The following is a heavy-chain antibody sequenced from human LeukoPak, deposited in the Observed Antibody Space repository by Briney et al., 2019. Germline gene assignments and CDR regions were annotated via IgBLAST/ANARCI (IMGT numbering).Heavy chain of an antibody. D-gene: IGHD5-12*01. CDR3: ARVFPLGYGGYPYYFDY. J-gene: IGHJ4*02. CDR1: GFTFSSYE. V-gene: IGHV3-48*03. CDR2: ISSSGSTI. Sequence: GGSLRLSCAASGFTFSSYEMNWVRQAPGKGLEWVSYISSSGSTIYYADSVKGRFTISRDNAKNSLYLQMNSLRAEDTAVYYCARVFPLGYGGYPYYFDYWGQGTLVTVSS.